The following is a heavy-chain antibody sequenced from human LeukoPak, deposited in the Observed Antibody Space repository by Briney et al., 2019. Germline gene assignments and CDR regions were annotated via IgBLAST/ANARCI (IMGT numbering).Heavy chain of an antibody. CDR3: AGMYYDILTGQSDY. V-gene: IGHV4-4*07. J-gene: IGHJ4*02. CDR1: GGSIRSYY. CDR2: IYTSGST. D-gene: IGHD3-9*01. Sequence: SETLSLTCPVSGGSIRSYYRSWIRPPARKGPEWIGRIYTSGSTNYNPSLKSRVTMSVDTSKNQFSLKLSSVTAADTAVYYCAGMYYDILTGQSDYWGQGTLVTVSS.